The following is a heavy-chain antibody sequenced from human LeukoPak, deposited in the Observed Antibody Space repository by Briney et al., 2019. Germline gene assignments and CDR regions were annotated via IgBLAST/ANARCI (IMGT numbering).Heavy chain of an antibody. CDR3: ARLRYGSSWPQIDY. V-gene: IGHV4-59*01. D-gene: IGHD6-13*01. CDR1: GGSISSYY. Sequence: SETLFLTCTVSGGSISSYYWSWIRQPPGKGLEWIGYIYYSGSTNYNPSLKSRVTISVDTSKNQFSLKLSSVTAADTAVYYCARLRYGSSWPQIDYWGQGTLVTVSS. CDR2: IYYSGST. J-gene: IGHJ4*02.